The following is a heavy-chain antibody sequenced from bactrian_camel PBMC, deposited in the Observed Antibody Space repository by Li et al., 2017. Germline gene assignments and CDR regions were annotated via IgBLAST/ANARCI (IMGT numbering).Heavy chain of an antibody. V-gene: IGHV3S1*01. Sequence: HVQLVESGGDSVQPGGSLTLSCGASKFIAGDYCIGWFRRRLGKEVEGVATVASDGGPIYYSDSVKGRFTISRYNANKTLYLQMNSLRPDDTAVYYCAAEKEVVDTLPCYSHQYFGFGGQGTQVTVS. D-gene: IGHD1*01. J-gene: IGHJ6*01. CDR2: VASDGGPI. CDR3: AAEKEVVDTLPCYSHQYFGF. CDR1: KFIAGDYC.